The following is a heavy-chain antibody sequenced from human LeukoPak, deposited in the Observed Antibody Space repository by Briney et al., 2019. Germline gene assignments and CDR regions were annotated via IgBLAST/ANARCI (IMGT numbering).Heavy chain of an antibody. CDR3: ARHQPTVGMDV. CDR2: IVYMSYGGST. D-gene: IGHD4-17*01. CDR1: GGSLSNYY. V-gene: IGHV4-59*08. J-gene: IGHJ6*02. Sequence: PSETLSLTCTVSGGSLSNYYWSWIRQPPGKGLEWIGYIVYMSYGGSTHYNPSLKSRVIISIDTSKNQFSVNLSSVTATDTAVYYCARHQPTVGMDVWGQGTTVTVFS.